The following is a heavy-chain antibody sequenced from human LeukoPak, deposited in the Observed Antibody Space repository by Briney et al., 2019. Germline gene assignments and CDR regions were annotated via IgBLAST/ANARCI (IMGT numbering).Heavy chain of an antibody. CDR3: ARGDSEKRITGTTFVYYYYYMDV. D-gene: IGHD1-7*01. CDR2: INSDGSST. V-gene: IGHV3-74*01. J-gene: IGHJ6*03. Sequence: GRSPRLSCAASGFTFSSYWMHWVRQAPGKGLVWVSRINSDGSSTSYADSVKGRFTISRDNAKNTLYLQMNSLRAEDTAVYYCARGDSEKRITGTTFVYYYYYMDVWGKGTTVTVSS. CDR1: GFTFSSYW.